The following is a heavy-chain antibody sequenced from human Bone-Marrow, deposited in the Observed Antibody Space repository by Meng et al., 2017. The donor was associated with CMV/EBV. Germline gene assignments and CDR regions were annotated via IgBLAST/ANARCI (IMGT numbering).Heavy chain of an antibody. Sequence: GESLKISCAASGFTFSSYSMNWVRQAPGKGPEWVSSISSSSSYIYYADSVKGRFTISRDNAKNSLYLQMNSLRAEDTAVYYCARGALLWFGEFYYFDYWGRGTLVTVSS. CDR1: GFTFSSYS. CDR3: ARGALLWFGEFYYFDY. D-gene: IGHD3-10*01. J-gene: IGHJ4*02. V-gene: IGHV3-21*01. CDR2: ISSSSSYI.